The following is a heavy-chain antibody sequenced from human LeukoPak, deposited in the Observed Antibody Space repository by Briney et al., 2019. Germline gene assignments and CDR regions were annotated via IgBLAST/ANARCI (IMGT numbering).Heavy chain of an antibody. V-gene: IGHV4-4*09. CDR3: ARQGDIVVVPAATPRNWFDP. Sequence: SETLSLTCTVSDDSFSSHYWTWIRQPPGKGLEWIGYIYTSGSTNYNPSLKSRVTISVDTSKNQFSLKLSSVTAADTAVYYCARQGDIVVVPAATPRNWFDPWGQGTLVTVSS. CDR1: DDSFSSHY. CDR2: IYTSGST. J-gene: IGHJ5*02. D-gene: IGHD2-2*01.